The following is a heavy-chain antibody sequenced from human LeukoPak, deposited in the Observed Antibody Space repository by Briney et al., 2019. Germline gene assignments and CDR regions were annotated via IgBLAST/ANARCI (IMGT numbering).Heavy chain of an antibody. V-gene: IGHV4-59*01. CDR2: IYYSGST. CDR1: GGSISSYY. D-gene: IGHD2-2*01. Sequence: SETLSLTCTVSGGSISSYYWSWIRQPPGKGLEWIGYIYYSGSTNYNPSLKSRVTISVDTSKNQFSLKLSSATAADTAVYYCARFSRLGYCSSTSCYGLDYWGQGTLVTVSS. J-gene: IGHJ4*02. CDR3: ARFSRLGYCSSTSCYGLDY.